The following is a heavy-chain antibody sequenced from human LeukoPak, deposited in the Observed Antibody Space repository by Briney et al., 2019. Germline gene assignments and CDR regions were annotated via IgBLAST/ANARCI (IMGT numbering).Heavy chain of an antibody. CDR3: AKVPPVKWLRGPFEY. CDR2: ISNSGDRT. V-gene: IGHV3-23*01. CDR1: GFTFSSQA. J-gene: IGHJ4*02. D-gene: IGHD5-12*01. Sequence: GGSLRLSCAASGFTFSSQAMSWVRQAPGKGLEWVSAISNSGDRTYYADSVKGRFTISRDNSKNTLYLQMNSLKAEDTAVYHCAKVPPVKWLRGPFEYWGQGTLVTVSS.